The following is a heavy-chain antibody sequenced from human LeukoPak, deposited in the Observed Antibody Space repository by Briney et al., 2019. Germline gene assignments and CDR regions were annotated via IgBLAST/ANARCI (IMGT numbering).Heavy chain of an antibody. CDR1: GYTFTSHY. CDR3: ARVKPNYYDSSAYGTFDI. CDR2: INPSGGST. D-gene: IGHD3-22*01. Sequence: VASVKVSCKASGYTFTSHYMHWVRQAPGQGLEWMGIINPSGGSTSYAQKFQGRVTMTRDTSTSTVYMELSSLRSEDTAVYYCARVKPNYYDSSAYGTFDIWGQGTMVTVSS. J-gene: IGHJ3*02. V-gene: IGHV1-46*01.